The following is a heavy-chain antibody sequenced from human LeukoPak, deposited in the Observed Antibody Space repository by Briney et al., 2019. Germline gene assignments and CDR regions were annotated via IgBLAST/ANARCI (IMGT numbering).Heavy chain of an antibody. Sequence: GGSLRPSCTGSGFTFRTYAFSWVRQAPGKGLEWVSATGSNGVTYYADSVKGRFTISRDNSKNALYLQMNGLRADDTAVYYCGIRDTSDYYVFWGQGTLVTVSS. V-gene: IGHV3-23*01. CDR2: TGSNGVT. CDR1: GFTFRTYA. J-gene: IGHJ4*02. CDR3: GIRDTSDYYVF. D-gene: IGHD3-22*01.